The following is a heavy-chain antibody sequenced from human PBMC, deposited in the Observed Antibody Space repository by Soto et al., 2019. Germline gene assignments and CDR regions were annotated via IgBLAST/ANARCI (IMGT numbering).Heavy chain of an antibody. J-gene: IGHJ4*02. CDR1: GFTFDDYA. V-gene: IGHV3-9*01. CDR3: AKATLGGYDRSFFDY. CDR2: ISWNSGSI. D-gene: IGHD5-12*01. Sequence: GGSLRLSCAASGFTFDDYAMHWVRQAPGKGLEWVSGISWNSGSIGYADSVKGRFTISRDNAKNSLYLQMNSLRAEDTALYYCAKATLGGYDRSFFDYWGQGTLVTVSS.